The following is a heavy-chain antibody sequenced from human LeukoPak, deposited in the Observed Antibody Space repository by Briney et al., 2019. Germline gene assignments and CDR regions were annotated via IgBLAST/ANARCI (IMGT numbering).Heavy chain of an antibody. D-gene: IGHD6-19*01. CDR1: GFTFSSYS. CDR2: ISYDGNNK. J-gene: IGHJ6*02. CDR3: AREQWLVLGYYYYGMDV. Sequence: GGSLRLSCAASGFTFSSYSMHWVRQAPGKGLEWVTVISYDGNNKYYADSVKGRFTISRDNSKNTLYLQMNSLRAEDSAEYYCAREQWLVLGYYYYGMDVWGQGTTVTVSS. V-gene: IGHV3-30-3*01.